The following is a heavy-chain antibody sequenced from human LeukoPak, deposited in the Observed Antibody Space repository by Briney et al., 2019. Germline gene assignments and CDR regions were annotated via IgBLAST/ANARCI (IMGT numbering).Heavy chain of an antibody. D-gene: IGHD3-10*01. CDR2: IWNDGSSK. J-gene: IGHJ4*02. Sequence: GGSLRLSCAASGFTFRSYGMHWVRQAPGKGLEWVAVIWNDGSSKYYVDSVKGRFTISRDNSKNTLYLQMNSLRVEDRAVYYCAARHGPGTYPPDYWGQGTLVTVSS. CDR1: GFTFRSYG. V-gene: IGHV3-33*03. CDR3: AARHGPGTYPPDY.